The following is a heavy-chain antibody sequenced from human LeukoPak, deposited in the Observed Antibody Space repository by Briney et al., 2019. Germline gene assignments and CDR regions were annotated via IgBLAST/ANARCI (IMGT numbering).Heavy chain of an antibody. CDR3: ARGRRDGYNLEYFDN. V-gene: IGHV4-39*02. CDR1: GGSITSSSYY. D-gene: IGHD5-24*01. J-gene: IGHJ4*02. Sequence: SETLSLTCTVSGGSITSSSYYWGWIRQPPGKGLQWIGSIYYSGSTYYNPSLKSRVTISVDTSTIHFSLKLSSVTAAARALYSCARGRRDGYNLEYFDNGGQGPLVTVSS. CDR2: IYYSGST.